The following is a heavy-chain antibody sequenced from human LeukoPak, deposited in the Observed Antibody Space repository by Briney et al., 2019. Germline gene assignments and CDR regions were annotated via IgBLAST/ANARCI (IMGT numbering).Heavy chain of an antibody. CDR3: ARYSYSYGYGAFDI. CDR1: GGSISSSSYY. D-gene: IGHD5-18*01. J-gene: IGHJ3*02. CDR2: IYYSGST. Sequence: KTSETLSLTCTVSGGSISSSSYYWGWIRQPPGKGLEWIGSIYYSGSTYYNPSLKSRVTISVDTSKNQFSLKLSSVTAADTAVYYCARYSYSYGYGAFDIWGQGTMVTVSS. V-gene: IGHV4-39*07.